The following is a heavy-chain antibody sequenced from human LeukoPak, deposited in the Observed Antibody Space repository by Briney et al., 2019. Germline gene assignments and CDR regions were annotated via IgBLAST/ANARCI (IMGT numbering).Heavy chain of an antibody. D-gene: IGHD5-12*01. CDR2: TNHSGGT. CDR1: GGSCSGFY. J-gene: IGHJ6*04. Sequence: PSETLSCNGAGYGGSCSGFYWSWIPQPPGKGLKGIGETNHSGGTNDNPSLNSRATISVDTPKHHFSLKPSSGAAGDAVVYYCARGFGRYSGFGMDVWGKGTTVTVSS. CDR3: ARGFGRYSGFGMDV. V-gene: IGHV4-34*04.